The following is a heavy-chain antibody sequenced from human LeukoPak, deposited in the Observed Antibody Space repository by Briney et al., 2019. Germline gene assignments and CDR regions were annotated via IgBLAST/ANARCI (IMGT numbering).Heavy chain of an antibody. CDR3: ARFPRDGYFDY. Sequence: SETLSLTCTVSGGSISSGDYYWSWIRQPPGKGLEWIGYIYYSGSTYYNPSLKSRVTISVDTSKNQFSQKLSSVTAADTAVYYCARFPRDGYFDYWGQGTLVTVSS. CDR2: IYYSGST. D-gene: IGHD5-24*01. CDR1: GGSISSGDYY. V-gene: IGHV4-30-4*08. J-gene: IGHJ4*02.